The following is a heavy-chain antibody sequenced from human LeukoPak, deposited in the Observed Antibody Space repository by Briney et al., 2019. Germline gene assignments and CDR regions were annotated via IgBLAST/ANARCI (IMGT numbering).Heavy chain of an antibody. V-gene: IGHV3-74*01. Sequence: GGSLRLSCAASGLTFSRYWMHWVRQAPGKGLVWVSRINSDGSSTNYADSVKGRFTISRDNAKNTLYLQMNSLRAEDTAVYYCARDLSEYGWFGELYYWGQGTLVTVSS. D-gene: IGHD3-10*01. CDR3: ARDLSEYGWFGELYY. CDR2: INSDGSST. J-gene: IGHJ4*02. CDR1: GLTFSRYW.